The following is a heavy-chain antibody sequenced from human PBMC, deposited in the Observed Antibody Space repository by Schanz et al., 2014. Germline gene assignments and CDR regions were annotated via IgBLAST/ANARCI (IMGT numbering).Heavy chain of an antibody. V-gene: IGHV1-69*02. CDR3: ARSHSLVGTIDFDY. J-gene: IGHJ4*02. Sequence: QVQLVQSGAEVKKPGSSVKVSCKASGGTFSNYNIYWVRQAPGQGLEWLGRIIPVLDRRHAEEEFQDRVTLTVYMSKSTAYMELGSLRSEDTDMYYCARSHSLVGTIDFDYWGQGTLVTVSS. CDR2: IIPVLDRR. D-gene: IGHD1-26*01. CDR1: GGTFSNYN.